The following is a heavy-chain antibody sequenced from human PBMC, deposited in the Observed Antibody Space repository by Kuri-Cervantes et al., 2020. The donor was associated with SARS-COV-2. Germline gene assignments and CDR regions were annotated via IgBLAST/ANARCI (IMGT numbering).Heavy chain of an antibody. D-gene: IGHD2-2*01. J-gene: IGHJ5*02. CDR2: TYYRSKWYN. CDR1: GDSVSSNSAA. Sequence: LRLSCAISGDSVSSNSAAWNWIRQSPSRGLEWLGRTYYRSKWYNDYAVSVKSRITINPDTSKNQFSLQLNSVTPEDTAVYYCAVSLAGYCSSTSCYYWFDPWGQGTLVTASS. CDR3: AVSLAGYCSSTSCYYWFDP. V-gene: IGHV6-1*01.